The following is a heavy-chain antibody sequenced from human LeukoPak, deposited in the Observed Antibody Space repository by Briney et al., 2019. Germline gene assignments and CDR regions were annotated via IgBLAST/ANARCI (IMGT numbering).Heavy chain of an antibody. CDR1: GSSFTTYW. V-gene: IGHV5-10-1*01. D-gene: IGHD6-13*01. CDR2: IDPSDSYT. CDR3: ARRPHSYSSSSNHRDDY. J-gene: IGHJ4*02. Sequence: PGEPLKISCKASGSSFTTYWINWVRQLPGKGLEWMGRIDPSDSYTNYTPSFQGHVTISADKSISTAYLQWSSLKPSDTAMYYCARRPHSYSSSSNHRDDYWGQGTLVTVSS.